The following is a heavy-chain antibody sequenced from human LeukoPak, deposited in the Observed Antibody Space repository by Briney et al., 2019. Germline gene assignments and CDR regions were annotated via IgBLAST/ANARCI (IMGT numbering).Heavy chain of an antibody. CDR3: AADPANYYYYGMDV. Sequence: TSVKVSCKASGFTFTSSAMQWVRQARGQRLEWIGWIVVGSGNTNYAQKFQERVTITRDMSTSTAYMELSSLRSEYTAVYYCAADPANYYYYGMDVWGQGTTVTVSS. V-gene: IGHV1-58*02. CDR1: GFTFTSSA. J-gene: IGHJ6*02. CDR2: IVVGSGNT.